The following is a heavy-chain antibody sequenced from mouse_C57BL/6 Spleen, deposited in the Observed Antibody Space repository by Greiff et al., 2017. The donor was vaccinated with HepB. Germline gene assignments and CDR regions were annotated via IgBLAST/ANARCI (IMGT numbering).Heavy chain of an antibody. J-gene: IGHJ3*01. V-gene: IGHV6-6*01. Sequence: EVQLVESGGGLVQPGGSMKLSCAASGFTFSDAWMDWVRQSPEKGLEWVAEIRNKANNYATYYAESVKGRFTISRDDSKSSVYLQINSLRAEDTGMYYCTRGDYDGRGAWFAYWGQGTLVTVSA. D-gene: IGHD2-4*01. CDR3: TRGDYDGRGAWFAY. CDR2: IRNKANNYAT. CDR1: GFTFSDAW.